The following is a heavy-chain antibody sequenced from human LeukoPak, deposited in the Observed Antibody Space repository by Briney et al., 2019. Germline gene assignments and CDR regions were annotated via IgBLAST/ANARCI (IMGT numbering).Heavy chain of an antibody. CDR3: AKEGRELRTDEPNLDY. J-gene: IGHJ4*02. D-gene: IGHD1-26*01. V-gene: IGHV3-9*01. CDR2: ISWNSGKI. CDR1: RFTFDDYV. Sequence: GGSLRLSCVVSRFTFDDYVMHWVRQAPGKGLEWVSGISWNSGKIAYADSVKGRFTISRDNVKNSLYLQMNSLRPEDTAFYFCAKEGRELRTDEPNLDYWGQGTLVSVSS.